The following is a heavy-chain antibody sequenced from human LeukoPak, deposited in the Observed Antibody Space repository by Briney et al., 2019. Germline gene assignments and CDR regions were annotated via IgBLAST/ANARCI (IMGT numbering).Heavy chain of an antibody. J-gene: IGHJ4*02. CDR2: IYSGGST. CDR1: GFTVSSNY. CDR3: ARERNAGPFDY. D-gene: IGHD2-8*01. V-gene: IGHV3-66*01. Sequence: PGGSLILSCAASGFTVSSNYMSWVRQAPGKGLEWVSVIYSGGSTYYADSVKGRFTISRDNSKNTLYLQMNSLRAEDTAVYYCARERNAGPFDYWGQGTLVTVSS.